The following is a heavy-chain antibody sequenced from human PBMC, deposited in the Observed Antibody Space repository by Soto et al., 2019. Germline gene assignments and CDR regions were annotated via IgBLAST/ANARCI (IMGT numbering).Heavy chain of an antibody. V-gene: IGHV1-46*03. CDR1: GYTFTSYY. CDR3: AKGTTDYYYSMDV. CDR2: INPSGGST. D-gene: IGHD2-2*01. J-gene: IGHJ6*03. Sequence: QVQLVQSGAEVKKPGASVKVSCKASGYTFTSYYMHWVRQAPGQGLEWMGIINPSGGSTSYAQKFQGRVTMTRDTSTSTVYMELSSLRSEDTAAYDCAKGTTDYYYSMDVWGKGTTVTVSS.